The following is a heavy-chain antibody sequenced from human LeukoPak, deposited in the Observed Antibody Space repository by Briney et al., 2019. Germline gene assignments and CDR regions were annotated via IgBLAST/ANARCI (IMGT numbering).Heavy chain of an antibody. D-gene: IGHD2/OR15-2a*01. Sequence: SETLSLTCTVSGSSISSGGYYWSWIRQHPGKGLEWIGYIYYSGSTYYNPSLKSRVTISVDTSKNQFSLKLSSVIAADTAVYYCARVSLPLSFDYWGQGTLVTVSS. CDR3: ARVSLPLSFDY. J-gene: IGHJ4*02. CDR1: GSSISSGGYY. V-gene: IGHV4-31*03. CDR2: IYYSGST.